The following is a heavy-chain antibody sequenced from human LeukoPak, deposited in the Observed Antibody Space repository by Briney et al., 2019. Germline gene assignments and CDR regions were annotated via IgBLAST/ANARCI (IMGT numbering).Heavy chain of an antibody. CDR1: GGSFSGYY. CDR2: IYHSGIT. Sequence: SETLSLTCAVYGGSFSGYYWGWIRQPPGKGLEWIGNIYHSGITYYNHFNSSLKSRVTISIDTSKNQFSLRLTSVTAADTAVYFWATLVFTRYHLDYWGQGTLVTVSS. V-gene: IGHV4-34*01. CDR3: ATLVFTRYHLDY. D-gene: IGHD5/OR15-5a*01. J-gene: IGHJ4*02.